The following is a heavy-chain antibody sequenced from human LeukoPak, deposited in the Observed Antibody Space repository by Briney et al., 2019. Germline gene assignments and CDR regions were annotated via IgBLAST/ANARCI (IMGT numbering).Heavy chain of an antibody. CDR1: GFTFSSYS. J-gene: IGHJ4*02. CDR3: ARDGPGNYDSSGNFDY. Sequence: GGSLRLSCAASGFTFSSYSMNWVRQAPGKGLEWVSSISSSSSYIYYADSVKGRFTISRDNAKNSLYLQMNSLRAEDTAVYYCARDGPGNYDSSGNFDYWGQGTLVTVSS. CDR2: ISSSSSYI. D-gene: IGHD3-22*01. V-gene: IGHV3-21*01.